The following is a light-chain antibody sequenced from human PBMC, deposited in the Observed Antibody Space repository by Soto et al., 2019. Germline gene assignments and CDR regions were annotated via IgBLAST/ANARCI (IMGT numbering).Light chain of an antibody. CDR2: EVS. CDR1: STDVGDSNH. J-gene: IGLJ2*01. CDR3: SSYTSSSVV. Sequence: QSVLTQPASVSGSPGQSITISCTGTSTDVGDSNHVSWYQQHPGKAPKLMIYEVSNRPSGVSNRFSGSKSGNTASLTISGLQAEDEADYYCSSYTSSSVVFGGGTKLTVL. V-gene: IGLV2-14*01.